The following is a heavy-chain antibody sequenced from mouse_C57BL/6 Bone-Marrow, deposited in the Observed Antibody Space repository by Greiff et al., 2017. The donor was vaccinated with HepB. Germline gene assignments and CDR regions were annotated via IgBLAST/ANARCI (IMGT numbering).Heavy chain of an antibody. CDR2: IDPETGGT. J-gene: IGHJ2*01. CDR1: GYTFTDYE. Sequence: QVQLQQSGAELVRPGASVTLSCKASGYTFTDYEMHWVKQTPVHGLEWIGAIDPETGGTAYNQKFKGKAILTADKSSSTAYMELRSLTSEDSAVYYCTRVLRSPFDYWGQGTTLTVSS. D-gene: IGHD1-1*01. CDR3: TRVLRSPFDY. V-gene: IGHV1-15*01.